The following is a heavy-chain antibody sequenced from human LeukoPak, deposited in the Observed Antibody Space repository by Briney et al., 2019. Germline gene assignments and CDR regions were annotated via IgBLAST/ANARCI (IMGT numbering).Heavy chain of an antibody. V-gene: IGHV4-59*12. Sequence: SETLSLTCTVSGGSISSYYWSWIRQPPGKGLEWIGYIYYSGSTYYNPSLKSRVTISVDTSKNQFSLKLSSVTAADTAAYYCAREVRFSGRTEWGQGTLVTVSS. CDR2: IYYSGST. D-gene: IGHD1-26*01. CDR1: GGSISSYY. J-gene: IGHJ4*02. CDR3: AREVRFSGRTE.